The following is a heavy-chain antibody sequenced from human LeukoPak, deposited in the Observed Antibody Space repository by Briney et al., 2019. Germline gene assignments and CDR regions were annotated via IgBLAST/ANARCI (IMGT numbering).Heavy chain of an antibody. Sequence: ASVKVSCKASGGTFSSYAISWVRQAPGQGLEWMGWINPNSGGTNYAQKFQGRVTMTRDTSISTAYMELSRLRSDDTAVYYCARGPIAVAPMDTWFDPWGQGTLVTVSS. CDR1: GGTFSSYA. V-gene: IGHV1-2*02. CDR3: ARGPIAVAPMDTWFDP. CDR2: INPNSGGT. J-gene: IGHJ5*02. D-gene: IGHD6-19*01.